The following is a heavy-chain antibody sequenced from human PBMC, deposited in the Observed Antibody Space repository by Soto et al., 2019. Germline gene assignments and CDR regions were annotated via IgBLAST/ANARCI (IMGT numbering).Heavy chain of an antibody. D-gene: IGHD1-7*01. CDR2: ISYDGSNK. CDR1: GFTFSSYG. Sequence: PGWSLRLSCAASGFTFSSYGMHLVRQAPGKGLEWVAVISYDGSNKYYADSVKGRFTISRDNSKNTLYLQMNSLRAEDTAVYYCAKGREGGTKPFIEYWGEGTLVTVSS. J-gene: IGHJ4*02. V-gene: IGHV3-30*18. CDR3: AKGREGGTKPFIEY.